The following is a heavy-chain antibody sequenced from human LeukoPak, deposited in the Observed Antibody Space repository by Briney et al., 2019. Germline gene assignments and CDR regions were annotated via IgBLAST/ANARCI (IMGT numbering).Heavy chain of an antibody. Sequence: GGSLRLSCAASGFTFSSYAMSWVRQAPGKGLEWVAVISNDGNNKYYADSVKGRFTISRDNSNNTLSLQMNGLRVEDTAVYYCARPDDSESFYRANHYWGRGTLVTVS. CDR1: GFTFSSYA. CDR2: ISNDGNNK. CDR3: ARPDDSESFYRANHY. D-gene: IGHD3-10*01. V-gene: IGHV3-30*03. J-gene: IGHJ4*02.